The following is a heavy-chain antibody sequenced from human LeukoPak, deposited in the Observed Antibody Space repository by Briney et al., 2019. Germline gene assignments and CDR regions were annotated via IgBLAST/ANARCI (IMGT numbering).Heavy chain of an antibody. V-gene: IGHV3-48*03. CDR3: ARDSPIPTTGMDV. D-gene: IGHD1-14*01. J-gene: IGHJ6*04. CDR2: ISSSGTTI. Sequence: GGSLRLSCAASGFTFSDYEMNWVRQAPGKGLEWVSYISSSGTTIYYADSVKGRFTISRDNAKNSLYLQMNSLRAEDTAVYYCARDSPIPTTGMDVWGKGTTVTVSS. CDR1: GFTFSDYE.